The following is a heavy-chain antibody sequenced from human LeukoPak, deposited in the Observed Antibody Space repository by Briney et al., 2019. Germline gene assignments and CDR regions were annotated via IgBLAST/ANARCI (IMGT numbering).Heavy chain of an antibody. Sequence: PSETLSLTCSVSGGSISSYYWSWIRQAPGKGLEWIGYIYSSGSTNYNPSLKSRVTISVDTSKNQFSLKLSSVTAADTAVYYCARVPTTDRSWFDPWGQGTLVTVSS. J-gene: IGHJ5*02. CDR3: ARVPTTDRSWFDP. CDR2: IYSSGST. CDR1: GGSISSYY. V-gene: IGHV4-59*08. D-gene: IGHD1-1*01.